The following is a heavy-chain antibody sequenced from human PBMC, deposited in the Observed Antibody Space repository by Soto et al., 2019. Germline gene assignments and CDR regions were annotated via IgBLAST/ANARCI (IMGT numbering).Heavy chain of an antibody. CDR2: ISGYNGNT. J-gene: IGHJ6*02. V-gene: IGHV1-18*01. CDR1: DHTFTYYG. Sequence: QVQLLQSGGEVKKPGASVKVSCNSSDHTFTYYGINWVRRAPGQGLEWMGWISGYNGNTKYAQKFQDRVTMSADTSTRTAYMEIRMLTSDDTVVYFGAETGGHYFGLDVWGQGTTVTVSS. CDR3: AETGGHYFGLDV. D-gene: IGHD2-15*01.